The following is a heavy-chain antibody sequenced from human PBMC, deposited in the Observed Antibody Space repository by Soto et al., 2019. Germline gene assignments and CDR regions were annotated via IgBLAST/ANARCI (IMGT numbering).Heavy chain of an antibody. D-gene: IGHD6-13*01. CDR2: MNPNSGNT. V-gene: IGHV1-8*01. Sequence: QVQLVQSGAEVKKPGASVKVSCKASGYTFTSYDINWVRQATGQGLEWMGWMNPNSGNTGYAQKFQGRVTMTRYTSISTAYMELSSLRSDDTAVYYCASRGYSSSWYYYYYYGMDVWGQGTTVTGSS. CDR3: ASRGYSSSWYYYYYYGMDV. CDR1: GYTFTSYD. J-gene: IGHJ6*02.